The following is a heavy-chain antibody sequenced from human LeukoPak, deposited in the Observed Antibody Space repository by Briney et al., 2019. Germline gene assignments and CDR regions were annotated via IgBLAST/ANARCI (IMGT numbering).Heavy chain of an antibody. Sequence: GGSLRLSCTAFGFIFSNYGIYWVRQAPGKGLEWVAFIRYDGTNKYYTDSVKGRFTISRDNSKNTLYLQMNSLRAEDTAVYYCAKVAMVRGVPIFDAFDIWGKGTMVTVSS. CDR2: IRYDGTNK. D-gene: IGHD3-10*01. CDR3: AKVAMVRGVPIFDAFDI. CDR1: GFIFSNYG. V-gene: IGHV3-30*02. J-gene: IGHJ3*02.